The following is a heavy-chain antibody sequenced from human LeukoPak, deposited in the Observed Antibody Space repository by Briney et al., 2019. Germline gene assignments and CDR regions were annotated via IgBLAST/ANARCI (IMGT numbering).Heavy chain of an antibody. V-gene: IGHV3-21*01. D-gene: IGHD2-2*01. J-gene: IGHJ6*02. CDR2: ISSSSSYI. CDR3: ARYCSSTSCSLYYYYGMDV. CDR1: GFTFSSYS. Sequence: GGSLRLSCAASGFTFSSYSMNWVRQAPGKGLEWVSAISSSSSYIYYADSVKGRFTISRDNAKNSLYLQTNSLRAEDTAVYYCARYCSSTSCSLYYYYGMDVWGQGTTVTVSS.